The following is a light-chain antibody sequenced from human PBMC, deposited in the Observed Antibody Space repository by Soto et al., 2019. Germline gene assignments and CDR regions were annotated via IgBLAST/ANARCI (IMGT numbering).Light chain of an antibody. J-gene: IGKJ1*01. CDR2: GAS. CDR1: PSVRSSY. Sequence: ELGLIQSRGTGSVSRGRGGTRAGRASPSVRSSYLAWYKQKPGQAPRLLIYGASSRAPGIPDSFCGSGHGTDLTVPLTRLSRDDFALYYDQQCGGALRLGQGTKVDNK. V-gene: IGKV3-20*01. CDR3: QQCGGALR.